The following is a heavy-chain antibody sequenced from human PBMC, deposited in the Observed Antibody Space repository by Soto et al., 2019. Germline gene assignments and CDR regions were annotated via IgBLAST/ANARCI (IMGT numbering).Heavy chain of an antibody. CDR2: INSDGSVS. D-gene: IGHD2-15*01. Sequence: EVQLVESGGGLVQPGGSLRLSCVASGFTFSNYWMYWVRQAPGEGLVWVSRINSDGSVSSYADSVKGRLTISRDNVKNTLYLQMDSLRAEDTAVYYCARGDCVGGTCYSLAGSFYYYMDVWGNGTTVTVFS. V-gene: IGHV3-74*01. CDR1: GFTFSNYW. J-gene: IGHJ6*03. CDR3: ARGDCVGGTCYSLAGSFYYYMDV.